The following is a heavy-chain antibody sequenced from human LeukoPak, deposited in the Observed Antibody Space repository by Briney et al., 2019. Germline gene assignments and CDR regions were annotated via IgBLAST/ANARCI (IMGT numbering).Heavy chain of an antibody. D-gene: IGHD4-17*01. Sequence: PGGSLRLSCAAPGFTFSSYGMHRVREARGKGLEGVVVISYDGSNKYYADSVKGRFTISRDNPKNTLYRQMHSLIAEDTGFYYGAKDQRMYGGYGGGLDYWGQGPLVTVSS. CDR1: GFTFSSYG. CDR2: ISYDGSNK. V-gene: IGHV3-30*18. J-gene: IGHJ4*02. CDR3: AKDQRMYGGYGGGLDY.